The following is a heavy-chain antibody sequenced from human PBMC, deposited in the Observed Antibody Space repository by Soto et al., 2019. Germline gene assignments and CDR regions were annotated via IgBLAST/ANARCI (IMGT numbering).Heavy chain of an antibody. CDR3: ARRGRLRERYFDP. D-gene: IGHD1-1*01. V-gene: IGHV3-48*02. J-gene: IGHJ5*02. Sequence: GGSLRLSCAASGFTFNTYAMNWVRQAPGKGLEWISYISSSRSTVYYADSVKGRFTISRDNAKNSLYLQMDSLRDEDAAVYYCARRGRLRERYFDPWGQGTRVTVSS. CDR1: GFTFNTYA. CDR2: ISSSRSTV.